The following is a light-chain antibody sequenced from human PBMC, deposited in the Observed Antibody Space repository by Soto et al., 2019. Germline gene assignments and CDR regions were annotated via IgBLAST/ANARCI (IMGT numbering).Light chain of an antibody. CDR3: QQRSNWPLIT. J-gene: IGKJ5*01. Sequence: IVLTQSPAAVSLSPRERATLSCRASQSVSSYLAWYQRKPGQAPRLLIYDASNRATGIPARFSGSGSGTDFTLTISSLEPEDFAVYYCQQRSNWPLITFGHGTRLEIK. CDR1: QSVSSY. V-gene: IGKV3-11*01. CDR2: DAS.